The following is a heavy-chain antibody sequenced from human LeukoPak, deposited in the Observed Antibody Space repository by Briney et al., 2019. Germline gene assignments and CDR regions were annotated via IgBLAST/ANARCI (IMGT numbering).Heavy chain of an antibody. Sequence: GGSLRLSCAASGFTFSSYEMNWVRQAPGKGLEWVTYISSSGSTIYYADSVKGRFTISRDNAKNSLYLQMNSLRAEDTAVYYCARDNYYGSGSPDIYFDYWAQGTLVTVSS. V-gene: IGHV3-48*03. D-gene: IGHD3-10*01. J-gene: IGHJ4*02. CDR1: GFTFSSYE. CDR3: ARDNYYGSGSPDIYFDY. CDR2: ISSSGSTI.